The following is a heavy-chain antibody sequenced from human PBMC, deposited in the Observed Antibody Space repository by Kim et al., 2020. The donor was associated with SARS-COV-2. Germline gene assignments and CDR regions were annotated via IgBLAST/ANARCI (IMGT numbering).Heavy chain of an antibody. J-gene: IGHJ4*02. CDR2: IYTNGTT. CDR3: ARGFGVLHMHFDN. Sequence: SETLSLTCTVSGGSITNYYWNWIRQPVGESLEWIGRIYTNGTTNYNPSLQSRLTMSVDTSKNQFSLRLTSVTAADTAVYYFARGFGVLHMHFDNWGRGT. V-gene: IGHV4-4*07. CDR1: GGSITNYY. D-gene: IGHD3-16*01.